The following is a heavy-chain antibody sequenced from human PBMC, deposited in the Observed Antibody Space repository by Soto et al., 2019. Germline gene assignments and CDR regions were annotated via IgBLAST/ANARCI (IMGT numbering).Heavy chain of an antibody. V-gene: IGHV4-59*01. CDR3: AGSGYDSGPYYFDY. D-gene: IGHD5-12*01. CDR2: IYYSGST. J-gene: IGHJ4*02. CDR1: GGSISSYY. Sequence: PSETLSLTCTVSGGSISSYYWSWIRQPPGKGLEWIGYIYYSGSTNYNPSLKSRVTISVDTSKNQFSLKLSSVTAADTAVYYCAGSGYDSGPYYFDYWGQGTLVTVSS.